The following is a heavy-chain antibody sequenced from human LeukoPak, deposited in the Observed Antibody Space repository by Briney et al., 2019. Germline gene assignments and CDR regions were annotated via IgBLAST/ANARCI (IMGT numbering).Heavy chain of an antibody. D-gene: IGHD3-10*01. J-gene: IGHJ5*02. CDR2: INHSGST. V-gene: IGHV4-34*01. CDR1: GGSFSGYY. Sequence: SETLSLTCAVYGGSFSGYYWSWIRQPPGKGLEWIGEINHSGSTNYNPSLKSRVTISVDTFKNQFSLKLSSVTAADTAVYYCARYGSGSYYNPKWFDPWGQGTLVTVSS. CDR3: ARYGSGSYYNPKWFDP.